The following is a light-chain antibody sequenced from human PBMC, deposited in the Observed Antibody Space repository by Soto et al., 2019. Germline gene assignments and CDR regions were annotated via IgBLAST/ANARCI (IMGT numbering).Light chain of an antibody. CDR1: ESINTK. V-gene: IGKV3-15*01. CDR3: QQYYNWAQWT. Sequence: EIVMTQSPATLSVSPGERATLSCRASESINTKLAWYQQKPGQAPRLLIYGASTRATGIPARFSGSGSGTEFSLTIRDPKSEEIAVYYYQQYYNWAQWTFGRGTKVEIK. J-gene: IGKJ1*01. CDR2: GAS.